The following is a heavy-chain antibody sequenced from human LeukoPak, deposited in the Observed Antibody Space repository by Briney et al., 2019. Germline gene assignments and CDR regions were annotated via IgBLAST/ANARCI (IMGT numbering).Heavy chain of an antibody. CDR3: TRSTNLEAFDI. CDR1: GGSVSSGTYY. J-gene: IGHJ3*02. Sequence: PSETLSLTCTVSGGSVSSGTYYWSWIRQPPGKGLEWIGYIYYSGSTNCNPSLKSRVTISVDTSKNQCSLKLSSVTTADTAVYYCTRSTNLEAFDIWGQGTMVTVSS. V-gene: IGHV4-61*01. CDR2: IYYSGST. D-gene: IGHD2-8*01.